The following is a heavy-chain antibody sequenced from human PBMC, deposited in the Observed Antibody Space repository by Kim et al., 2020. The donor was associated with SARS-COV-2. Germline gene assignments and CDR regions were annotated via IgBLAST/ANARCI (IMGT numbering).Heavy chain of an antibody. V-gene: IGHV3-9*01. D-gene: IGHD2-8*01. CDR3: AKGMYAADDSYYHGMDV. Sequence: SVKGRFTISRDNAKDSRYLQMDSLRPEDTALFYCAKGMYAADDSYYHGMDVWGQGTTVTVSS. J-gene: IGHJ6*02.